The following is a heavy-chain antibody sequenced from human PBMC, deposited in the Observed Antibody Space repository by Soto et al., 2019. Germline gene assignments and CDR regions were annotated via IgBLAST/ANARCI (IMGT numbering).Heavy chain of an antibody. CDR2: ISGSGSST. CDR3: AKVAAAAGFDY. CDR1: GVTSSTYN. J-gene: IGHJ4*02. V-gene: IGHV3-23*01. D-gene: IGHD6-13*01. Sequence: GWSLRLSCAASGVTSSTYNMNWVRQAPGKGLEWVSAISGSGSSTHYADSVKGRFTISRDNSKNTLYLQMNSLRAEDTAVYYCAKVAAAAGFDYWGQGTLVTVSS.